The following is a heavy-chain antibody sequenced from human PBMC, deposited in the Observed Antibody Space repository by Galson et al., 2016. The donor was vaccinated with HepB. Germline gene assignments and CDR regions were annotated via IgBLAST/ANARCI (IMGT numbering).Heavy chain of an antibody. D-gene: IGHD2-15*01. J-gene: IGHJ3*02. CDR1: GFTFSRFA. CDR3: ARDGGSGGYLQWAFDI. Sequence: SLRLSCAASGFTFSRFAINWVRQAPGKGLEWVSDTSGDGYSTYYADSVRGRFTVSRDNSKNTLSLQMNSLRAEDSAVYYCARDGGSGGYLQWAFDIWGQGTMVTVSS. CDR2: TSGDGYST. V-gene: IGHV3-23*01.